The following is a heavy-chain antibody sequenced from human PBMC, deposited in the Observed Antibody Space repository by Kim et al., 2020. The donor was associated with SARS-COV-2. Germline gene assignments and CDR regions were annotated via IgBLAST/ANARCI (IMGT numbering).Heavy chain of an antibody. CDR1: GYTLASYD. J-gene: IGHJ6*03. D-gene: IGHD2-21*02. CDR3: ARGRCGGACYSEGFYHYYMDV. V-gene: IGHV1-8*01. Sequence: ASVKVCKASGYTLASYDITWVRQATGQGLEWMGWMNPSSGNTGYAQKVQGRVTMTRDTSIGTAYMELSSLTSEDTAVYYCARGRCGGACYSEGFYHYYMDVWGKGTTVTVSS. CDR2: MNPSSGNT.